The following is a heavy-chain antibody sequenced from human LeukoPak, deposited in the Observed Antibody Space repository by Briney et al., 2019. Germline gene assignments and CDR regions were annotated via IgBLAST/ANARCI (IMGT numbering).Heavy chain of an antibody. Sequence: GGSLRLSCGASGFTFSSYAISWVRQAPGKGLEWVSVISHSGGTTYYADSVKGRFTISRDNSKNTLYLQMNSLRAEDTAVYYCAKDGGGSLEWLPPMDVWGQGTTVTVSS. CDR1: GFTFSSYA. D-gene: IGHD3-3*01. CDR3: AKDGGGSLEWLPPMDV. J-gene: IGHJ6*02. V-gene: IGHV3-23*01. CDR2: ISHSGGTT.